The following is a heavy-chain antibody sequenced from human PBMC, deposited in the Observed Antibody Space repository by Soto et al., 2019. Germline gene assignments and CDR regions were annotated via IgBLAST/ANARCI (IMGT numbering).Heavy chain of an antibody. V-gene: IGHV4-31*03. D-gene: IGHD3-10*01. J-gene: IGHJ4*02. CDR1: GVSMSSGGYY. CDR2: VYYSGST. Sequence: VQLQESGPGQVKASQTLSLTCTVSGVSMSSGGYYWSWIRQHPGKDLEWLGYVYYSGSTYYNPSLKVRVIISVDTSKNQFSLKLSSVTAADTAVYYCASSFYGAGSYCLDYWGQGTLVTVSS. CDR3: ASSFYGAGSYCLDY.